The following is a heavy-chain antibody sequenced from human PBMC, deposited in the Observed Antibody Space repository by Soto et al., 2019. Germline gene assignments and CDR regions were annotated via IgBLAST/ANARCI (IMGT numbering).Heavy chain of an antibody. J-gene: IGHJ6*02. Sequence: PGGSLRLSCAASGFTFSTYGMHWVRQAPGKGLEWVAVIWYHESNEYYADSVKGRFTISRDNSKNTLYLQMNSLRAEDTAVYYCAKDYGTYYYYSGMDVSGQGTTVTVSS. CDR2: IWYHESNE. V-gene: IGHV3-33*06. CDR3: AKDYGTYYYYSGMDV. D-gene: IGHD1-1*01. CDR1: GFTFSTYG.